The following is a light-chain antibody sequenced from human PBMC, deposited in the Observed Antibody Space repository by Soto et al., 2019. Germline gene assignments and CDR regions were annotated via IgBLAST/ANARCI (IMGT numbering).Light chain of an antibody. CDR1: SSDIGAYNY. J-gene: IGLJ2*01. V-gene: IGLV2-14*03. CDR3: SSYTSSGTVL. CDR2: DVS. Sequence: QSALTQPASVSGSPGQSITISCTGTSSDIGAYNYVSWYQHHPGKAPKLMIFDVSYRPSGVSNRFSGAKSGNTAYLIISGLQGEDESDYYCSSYTSSGTVLFGGGTKLTVL.